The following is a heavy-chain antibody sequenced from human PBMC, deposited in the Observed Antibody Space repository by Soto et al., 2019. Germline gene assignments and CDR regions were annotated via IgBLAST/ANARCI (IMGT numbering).Heavy chain of an antibody. Sequence: GASVKVSCKASGYTFTGYYMHWVRQAPGQGLEWMGWINPNSGGTNYAQKFQGWVTMTRDTSISTAYMELSRLRSDDTAVYYCARAYSSGWGVDYWGQGTLVTVSS. CDR2: INPNSGGT. V-gene: IGHV1-2*04. CDR3: ARAYSSGWGVDY. CDR1: GYTFTGYY. J-gene: IGHJ4*02. D-gene: IGHD6-19*01.